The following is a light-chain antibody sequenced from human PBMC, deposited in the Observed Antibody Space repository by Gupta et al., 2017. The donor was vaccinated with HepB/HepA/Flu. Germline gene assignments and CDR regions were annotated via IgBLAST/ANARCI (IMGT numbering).Light chain of an antibody. CDR3: QQYYSSMS. Sequence: DIVMTQSPDSLAVSLGERATINCKSSQSVLFNSDNKNYLAWYQQRPGQPHNLLIYWASTRESGVPDRFTGSGSGTDFTLTISSLQAEDVAVYYCQQYYSSMSFGGGTKVEIK. CDR1: QSVLFNSDNKNY. V-gene: IGKV4-1*01. J-gene: IGKJ4*01. CDR2: WAS.